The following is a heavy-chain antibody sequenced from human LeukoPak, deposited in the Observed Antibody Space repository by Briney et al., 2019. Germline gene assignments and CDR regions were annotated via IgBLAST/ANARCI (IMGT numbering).Heavy chain of an antibody. Sequence: GGSLRLSCAASGFTFRNYAMYWVRQAPGRGLEWAAVVSFGGNTTFYSDSVKGRFAISRDNSKNTLYLEMNSLRPEDTAVYYCARFRAATTRFDYWGQGTLVTVSS. V-gene: IGHV3-30*09. D-gene: IGHD1/OR15-1a*01. CDR3: ARFRAATTRFDY. J-gene: IGHJ4*02. CDR1: GFTFRNYA. CDR2: VSFGGNTT.